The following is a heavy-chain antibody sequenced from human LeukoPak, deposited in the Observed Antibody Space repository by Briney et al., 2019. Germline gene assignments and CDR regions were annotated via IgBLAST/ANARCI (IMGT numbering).Heavy chain of an antibody. V-gene: IGHV4-34*01. Sequence: PSETLSLTCAVYGGSFSGYYWSWIRQPPGKGLEWIGEINHSGSTNYNPSLKSRVTISVDTSKNQFSLKLSSVTAADTAVYYCARPTVGATQFGYFYYMDVWGKGTTVTVSS. CDR3: ARPTVGATQFGYFYYMDV. CDR1: GGSFSGYY. CDR2: INHSGST. D-gene: IGHD1-26*01. J-gene: IGHJ6*03.